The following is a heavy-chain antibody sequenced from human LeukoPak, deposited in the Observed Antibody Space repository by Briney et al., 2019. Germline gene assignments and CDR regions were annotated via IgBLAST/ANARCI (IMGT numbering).Heavy chain of an antibody. J-gene: IGHJ4*02. CDR1: GFTFSRYA. CDR2: ISYDGSNK. V-gene: IGHV3-30*18. Sequence: GGSLRLSCAASGFTFSRYAMHWVRQAPGKGLEWVAVISYDGSNKFYADSVKGRFTISRDNSKNTLSLQMNSLRPEDTALYYCAKSENGYYYFDYWGQGTLVTVSS. D-gene: IGHD5-24*01. CDR3: AKSENGYYYFDY.